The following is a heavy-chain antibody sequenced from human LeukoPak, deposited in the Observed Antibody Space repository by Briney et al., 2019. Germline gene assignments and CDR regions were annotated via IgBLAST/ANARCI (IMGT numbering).Heavy chain of an antibody. CDR1: GGSISSSSYY. Sequence: SETLSHTCTVAGGSISSSSYYWGWIRQPPGKGLEWIGNIYYTGTTYYSPSLKSRVTVFVATSKNQFPLKLSSVTAADTAVYYCARLKSYSGSYTRYYFDFWGQGALVTVSS. J-gene: IGHJ4*02. CDR3: ARLKSYSGSYTRYYFDF. V-gene: IGHV4-39*01. D-gene: IGHD1-26*01. CDR2: IYYTGTT.